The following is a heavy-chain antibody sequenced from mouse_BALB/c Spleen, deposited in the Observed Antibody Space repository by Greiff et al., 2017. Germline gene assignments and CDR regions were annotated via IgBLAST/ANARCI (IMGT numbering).Heavy chain of an antibody. Sequence: VQLQQSGAELVRPGSSVKISCKASGYAFSSYWMNWVKQRPGQGLEWIGQIYPGDGDTNYNGKFKSKATLTVDKSSSTAYMQLSSLTSEDSAVYYCARILGYGYGFDYWGQGTLVTVSA. V-gene: IGHV1-80*01. CDR3: ARILGYGYGFDY. J-gene: IGHJ3*01. D-gene: IGHD2-2*01. CDR1: GYAFSSYW. CDR2: IYPGDGDT.